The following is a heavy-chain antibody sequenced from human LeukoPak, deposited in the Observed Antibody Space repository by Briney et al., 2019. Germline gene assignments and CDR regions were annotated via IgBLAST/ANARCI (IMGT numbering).Heavy chain of an antibody. CDR1: GITIRSSG. CDR3: TKDEGWEHHY. CDR2: ISASDGNT. J-gene: IGHJ4*02. D-gene: IGHD1/OR15-1a*01. Sequence: GGSLRLSCAASGITIRSSGMSWVRQAPGKGLERVSGISASDGNTYYADSVQGRFTISRDSSENTLYLQMNSLRAGDTAIYYCTKDEGWEHHYWGQGTLVTVSS. V-gene: IGHV3-23*01.